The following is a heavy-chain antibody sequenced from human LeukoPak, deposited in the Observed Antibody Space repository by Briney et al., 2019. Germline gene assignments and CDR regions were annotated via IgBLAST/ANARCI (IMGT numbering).Heavy chain of an antibody. CDR3: ARGVIVGELLPGYFDY. V-gene: IGHV4-34*01. D-gene: IGHD1-26*01. CDR2: INHSGST. Sequence: SETLSLTCAVYGGSFSGYYWSWIRQPPGKGLEWIGEINHSGSTNYNPSLKSRVTISVDTSKNQFSLKLSSVTAADTAVYYCARGVIVGELLPGYFDYWGQGTLVTVSS. J-gene: IGHJ4*02. CDR1: GGSFSGYY.